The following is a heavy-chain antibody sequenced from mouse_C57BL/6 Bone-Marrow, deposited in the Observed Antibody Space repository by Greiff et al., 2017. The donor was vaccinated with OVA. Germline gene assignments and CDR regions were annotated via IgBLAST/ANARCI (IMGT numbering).Heavy chain of an antibody. CDR2: IWTGGGT. J-gene: IGHJ3*01. D-gene: IGHD1-1*01. V-gene: IGHV2-9-1*01. Sequence: VKLVESGPGLVAPSQRLSITCTVSGFSFTSYAISWVRQPPGKGLEWLGVIWTGGGTNYNSALKSRLSISKDNSKSQVFLKMNSLQTDDTARYYCARIPYYYGPSWFAYWGQGTLVTVSA. CDR3: ARIPYYYGPSWFAY. CDR1: GFSFTSYA.